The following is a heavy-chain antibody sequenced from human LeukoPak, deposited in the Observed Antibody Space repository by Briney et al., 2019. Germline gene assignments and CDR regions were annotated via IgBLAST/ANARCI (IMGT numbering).Heavy chain of an antibody. Sequence: GGSLRLSCAASGFTFSSYAMSWVRQAPGKGLEWVSSISSSSSYIYYADSVKGRFTVSRDNAKNSLYLQMNSLRAEDTAVYYCARVPSSGWYLRSYFDYWGQGTLVTVSS. V-gene: IGHV3-21*01. D-gene: IGHD6-19*01. CDR3: ARVPSSGWYLRSYFDY. CDR2: ISSSSSYI. CDR1: GFTFSSYA. J-gene: IGHJ4*02.